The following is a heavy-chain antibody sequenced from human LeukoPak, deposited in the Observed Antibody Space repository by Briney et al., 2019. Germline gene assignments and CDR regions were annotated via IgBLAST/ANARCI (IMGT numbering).Heavy chain of an antibody. CDR1: GYSFSSGYY. Sequence: PSETLSLTCAVSGYSFSSGYYWGWIRQPPGKGLEWIGSIYHSGSTYYNPSLKSRVTISVDTSRNQFSLRLSSVTAADTAVYFCARHRYYYDSSGSYYFDYWGQGTLVTVSS. CDR2: IYHSGST. D-gene: IGHD3-22*01. J-gene: IGHJ4*02. CDR3: ARHRYYYDSSGSYYFDY. V-gene: IGHV4-38-2*01.